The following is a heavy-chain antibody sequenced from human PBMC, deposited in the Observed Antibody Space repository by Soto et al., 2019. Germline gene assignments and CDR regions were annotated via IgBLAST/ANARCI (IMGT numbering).Heavy chain of an antibody. J-gene: IGHJ4*02. V-gene: IGHV4-59*01. Sequence: SETLSLTCTVSGGSISSYYWSWIRQPPGKGLEWIGYIYYSGSTNYSPSLKSRVTISVDTSKNQFSLKLSSVTAADTAVYYCARDTGSCSGGSCYSLDYWGQGTLVTVS. D-gene: IGHD2-15*01. CDR2: IYYSGST. CDR1: GGSISSYY. CDR3: ARDTGSCSGGSCYSLDY.